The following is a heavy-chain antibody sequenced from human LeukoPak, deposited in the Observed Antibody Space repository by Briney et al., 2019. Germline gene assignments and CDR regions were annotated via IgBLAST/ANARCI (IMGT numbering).Heavy chain of an antibody. V-gene: IGHV3-23*01. Sequence: GGSLRLSCAASGFTFTNYAMNWVRQAPGKELEWVSGISDSGATTYFADSVKGRFTISRDNSKNTLYLQMNGLRAEDTAIYYCAKGDWSTWWTFFDYWGQGTLVTVSS. CDR3: AKGDWSTWWTFFDY. CDR1: GFTFTNYA. D-gene: IGHD6-13*01. CDR2: ISDSGATT. J-gene: IGHJ4*02.